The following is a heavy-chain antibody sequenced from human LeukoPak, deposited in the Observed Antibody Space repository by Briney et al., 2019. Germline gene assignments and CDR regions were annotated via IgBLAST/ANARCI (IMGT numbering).Heavy chain of an antibody. CDR2: IYHSGST. D-gene: IGHD3-9*01. CDR1: GYSISSGYY. Sequence: PSETLSLTCAVSGYSISSGYYWGWIRHPPGKGLEWIGSIYHSGSTYYNPSLKSRVTISVDTSKNQFSLKLSSVTAADTAVYYCARQRGILTGPRGAFDIRGQGTMVTVSS. CDR3: ARQRGILTGPRGAFDI. V-gene: IGHV4-38-2*01. J-gene: IGHJ3*02.